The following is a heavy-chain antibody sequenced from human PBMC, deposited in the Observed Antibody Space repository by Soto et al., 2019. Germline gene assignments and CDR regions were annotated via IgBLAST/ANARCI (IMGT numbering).Heavy chain of an antibody. CDR3: ARDLSDY. V-gene: IGHV4-59*01. J-gene: IGHJ4*02. CDR1: GGSISSYY. CDR2: IYYSGST. Sequence: PSETLSLTCTVPGGSISSYYWSWIRQPPGKGLEWIGYIYYSGSTNYNPSLKSRVTISVDTSKNQFSLKLSSVTAADTAVYYCARDLSDYWGQGTLVTVSS.